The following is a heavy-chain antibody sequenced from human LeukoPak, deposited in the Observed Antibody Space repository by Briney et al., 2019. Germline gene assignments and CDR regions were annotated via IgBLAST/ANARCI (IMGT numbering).Heavy chain of an antibody. V-gene: IGHV4-59*11. D-gene: IGHD2-8*01. J-gene: IGHJ6*02. Sequence: SETLSLICTVSGGSFRNHYWRWIRQPPGRGLEWIGYAYYSGSTSYNPSLKSRVTISVDTSKKQFSLKLSSVTTADTAVYYCAKWGDGMDVWGQGTTVTVSS. CDR3: AKWGDGMDV. CDR2: AYYSGST. CDR1: GGSFRNHY.